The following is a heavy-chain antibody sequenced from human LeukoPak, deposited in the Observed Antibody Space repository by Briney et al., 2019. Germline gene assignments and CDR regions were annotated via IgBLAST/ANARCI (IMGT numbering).Heavy chain of an antibody. CDR2: IKQDGSEK. J-gene: IGHJ4*02. CDR1: GFTFSSYW. Sequence: GGSLRLSCAASGFTFSSYWMSWVRQAPGKGLEWVANIKQDGSEKYYVDSVKGRFTISRDNAKNSLYPQMNSLRAEDTAVYYCASRGVRSGSYGGYWGQGTLVTVSS. V-gene: IGHV3-7*01. CDR3: ASRGVRSGSYGGY. D-gene: IGHD1-26*01.